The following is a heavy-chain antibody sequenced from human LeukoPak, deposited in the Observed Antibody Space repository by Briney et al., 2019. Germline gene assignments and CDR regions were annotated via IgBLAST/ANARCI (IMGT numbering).Heavy chain of an antibody. J-gene: IGHJ5*02. CDR3: ARGKGAHRYNWNYVEWFDP. D-gene: IGHD1-7*01. Sequence: QLQLQESGSGLVKPSQTLSLTCTVSGGSISSSSYYWGWIRQPPGKGLEWIGSTYYNPSLKSRVTISVDTSKNQFSLKLSSVTAADTAVYYCARGKGAHRYNWNYVEWFDPWGQGTLVTVSS. CDR2: T. V-gene: IGHV4-39*01. CDR1: GGSISSSSYY.